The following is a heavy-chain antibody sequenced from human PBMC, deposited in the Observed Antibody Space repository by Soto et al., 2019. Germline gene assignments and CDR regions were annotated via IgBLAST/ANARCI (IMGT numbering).Heavy chain of an antibody. CDR2: NYYSGIT. Sequence: PSETLSLTCTVSGGSISSGGYYWTWIRQHPGKGLEWIGYNYYSGITYYNPSLRSRVSMSVDKSNNEFSLSLTSVTAADTAVYYCATLPPRIVVVFTEMPTWGQGILVTVSS. D-gene: IGHD2-21*01. CDR1: GGSISSGGYY. V-gene: IGHV4-31*09. CDR3: ATLPPRIVVVFTEMPT. J-gene: IGHJ5*02.